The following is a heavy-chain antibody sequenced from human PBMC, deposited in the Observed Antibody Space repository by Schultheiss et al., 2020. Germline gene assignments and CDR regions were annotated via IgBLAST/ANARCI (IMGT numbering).Heavy chain of an antibody. D-gene: IGHD2-8*01. CDR2: ISASGSNT. V-gene: IGHV3-23*01. J-gene: IGHJ4*02. CDR1: GFTFDEYA. CDR3: ARDPCPDGVCRFDD. Sequence: GGSLRLSCAASGFTFDEYAMHWVRQAPGKGLEWVSGISASGSNTYYADSVKGRFTISRDNSKNTLYLQMNSLRAEDTAVYYCARDPCPDGVCRFDDWGQGTLVTVSS.